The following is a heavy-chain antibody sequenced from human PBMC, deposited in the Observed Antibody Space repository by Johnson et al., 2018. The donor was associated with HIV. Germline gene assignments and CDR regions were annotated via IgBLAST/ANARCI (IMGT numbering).Heavy chain of an antibody. CDR1: GFTFSSHD. D-gene: IGHD4-17*01. J-gene: IGHJ3*02. V-gene: IGHV3-30*18. Sequence: QVQLVESGGGVVQPGRSLRVSCGASGFTFSSHDMHWVRQAPGKGLEWVAVISYDGSYKYYADSVKGRFTISRDNSKNTLYLQMNSLRAEDTAVYYCANLNDYGDYWGPDAFDIWGQGTMVSVSS. CDR3: ANLNDYGDYWGPDAFDI. CDR2: ISYDGSYK.